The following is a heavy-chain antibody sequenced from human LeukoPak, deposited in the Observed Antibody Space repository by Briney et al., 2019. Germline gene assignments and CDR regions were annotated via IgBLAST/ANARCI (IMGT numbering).Heavy chain of an antibody. CDR3: ANSYCSGGSCLGSSFDY. J-gene: IGHJ4*02. CDR1: GFTFNSYA. D-gene: IGHD2-15*01. Sequence: GGSLRLSCAASGFTFNSYAMSWVRQAPGKGLEWVSAISGSGGSTYYADSVKGRFTISRDNSKNTLYLQMNSLRAEDTAVYYCANSYCSGGSCLGSSFDYWGQGTLVTVSS. CDR2: ISGSGGST. V-gene: IGHV3-23*01.